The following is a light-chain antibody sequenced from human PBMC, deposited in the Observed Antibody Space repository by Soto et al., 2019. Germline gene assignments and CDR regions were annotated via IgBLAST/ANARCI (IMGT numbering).Light chain of an antibody. Sequence: QSALTQPASVSGSPGRSITISCTGTNSDVESYNLVSWFRQHPGEAPKLIVYEGTKRPSGVSNRFSGSKSGNPASLTISGLQAEDEANYYCCSYAGTATAFGTGTKLTVL. CDR3: CSYAGTATA. V-gene: IGLV2-23*01. CDR2: EGT. CDR1: NSDVESYNL. J-gene: IGLJ1*01.